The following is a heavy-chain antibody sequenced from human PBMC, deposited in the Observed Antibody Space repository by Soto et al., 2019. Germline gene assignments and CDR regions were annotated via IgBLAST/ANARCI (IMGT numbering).Heavy chain of an antibody. CDR2: IIPVFQTA. CDR3: ARSREIIASAGSFDY. Sequence: QEQLVQSGAEVKKPGSSVKVSCKASGGLFSSYPISWVRQVPGQGLEWMGGIIPVFQTAYYTQRFQGRVTITADESTNTAYMELSSLRSEDTAIYYCARSREIIASAGSFDYWGQGTLVTVSS. CDR1: GGLFSSYP. V-gene: IGHV1-69*01. J-gene: IGHJ4*02. D-gene: IGHD6-25*01.